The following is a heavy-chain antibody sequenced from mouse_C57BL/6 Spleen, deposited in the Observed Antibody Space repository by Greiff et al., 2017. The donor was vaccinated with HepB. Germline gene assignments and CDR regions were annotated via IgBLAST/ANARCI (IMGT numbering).Heavy chain of an antibody. J-gene: IGHJ2*01. V-gene: IGHV1-81*01. D-gene: IGHD1-1*01. CDR2: IYPRSGNT. Sequence: QVQLKESGAELARPGASVKLSCKASGYTFTSYGISWVKQRTGQGLEWIGEIYPRSGNTYYNEKFKGKATLTADKYSSTAYINLRSLTSEDSAVYFCARWGTTVVANFDYWGQGTTLTVSS. CDR1: GYTFTSYG. CDR3: ARWGTTVVANFDY.